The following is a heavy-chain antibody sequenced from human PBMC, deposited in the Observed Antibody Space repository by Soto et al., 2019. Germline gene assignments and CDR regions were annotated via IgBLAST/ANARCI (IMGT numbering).Heavy chain of an antibody. Sequence: GGSLRLSCTASGFTFGDYAMSWFRQAPGKGLEWVGFIRSKAYGGTTEYAASVKGRFTISRDDSKSIAYLQMNSLKTEDTAVYYCTRVRYCSSTSCSSTPTGDFPFDYWGQGTLVTVSS. D-gene: IGHD2-2*01. CDR2: IRSKAYGGTT. CDR1: GFTFGDYA. J-gene: IGHJ4*02. CDR3: TRVRYCSSTSCSSTPTGDFPFDY. V-gene: IGHV3-49*03.